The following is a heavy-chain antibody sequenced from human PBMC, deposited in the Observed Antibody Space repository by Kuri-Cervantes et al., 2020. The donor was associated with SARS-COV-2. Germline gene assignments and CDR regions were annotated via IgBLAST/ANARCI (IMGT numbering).Heavy chain of an antibody. CDR3: ASRRGKEYSSSLGPWNFDL. D-gene: IGHD6-6*01. Sequence: GGSLRLSCAASGFTFTTYSMTWVRQAPGRGLEWVSSISSSSSYIYYADSVKGRFTISRDNAKNSLYLQMNSLRAEDTAVYYCASRRGKEYSSSLGPWNFDLWGRGTLVTVSS. V-gene: IGHV3-21*01. J-gene: IGHJ2*01. CDR2: ISSSSSYI. CDR1: GFTFTTYS.